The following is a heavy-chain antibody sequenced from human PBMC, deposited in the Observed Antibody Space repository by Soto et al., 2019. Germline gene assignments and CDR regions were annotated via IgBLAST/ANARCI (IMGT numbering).Heavy chain of an antibody. CDR2: IYYRGST. D-gene: IGHD2-2*01. CDR1: GGSLRSGAYF. Sequence: QVQLQESGPGLVKPSQTLSLTCTVSGGSLRSGAYFWSGIRQHPGRGLAWIGYIYYRGSTSYNPSLKSRLSISVDTSTNQFSLNLTSVTAADTAMYYCARAEGYSSSWGVFDPWGQGILVTVSS. V-gene: IGHV4-31*03. J-gene: IGHJ5*02. CDR3: ARAEGYSSSWGVFDP.